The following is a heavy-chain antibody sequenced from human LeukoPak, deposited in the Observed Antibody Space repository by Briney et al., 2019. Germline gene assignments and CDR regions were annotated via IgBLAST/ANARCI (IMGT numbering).Heavy chain of an antibody. CDR3: VSFYETY. V-gene: IGHV3-74*01. J-gene: IGHJ4*02. Sequence: PGGSQRLSCAASGNYWMHWVRQVPGKGLVWVSHINSDGSWTSYADSVKGRFTISKDNAKNTVYLQMNNLRAEDTAVYYCVSFYETYWGRGTLVTVSS. D-gene: IGHD2-2*01. CDR1: GNYW. CDR2: INSDGSWT.